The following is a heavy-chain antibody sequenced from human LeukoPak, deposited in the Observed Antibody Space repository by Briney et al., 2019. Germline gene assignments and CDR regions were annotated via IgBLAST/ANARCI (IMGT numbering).Heavy chain of an antibody. CDR1: GYTFTGYS. CDR2: INPKTGTA. J-gene: IGHJ4*02. Sequence: ASVKVSCKASGYTFTGYSIYWVRQTPGQKLEWMGWINPKTGTANSAQKFQGRVTMTRDTSITTAYMEMSRLRSDDTALYYCARSPHILTGENFDYWGQGTLVTVSS. CDR3: ARSPHILTGENFDY. D-gene: IGHD3-9*01. V-gene: IGHV1-2*02.